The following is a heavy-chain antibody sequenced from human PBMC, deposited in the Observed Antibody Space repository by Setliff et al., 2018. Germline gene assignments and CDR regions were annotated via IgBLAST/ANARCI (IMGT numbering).Heavy chain of an antibody. CDR3: ARGLPKYSSSSVDNYFDY. J-gene: IGHJ4*02. Sequence: SETLSLTCTVSGGSISSSSYYWGWIRQPPGKGLEWIGSIYYSGSTYYNPSLKSRVTISVDTSKNQFSLKLSSVTAADTAVYYCARGLPKYSSSSVDNYFDYWGQGTLVTVSS. V-gene: IGHV4-39*07. CDR2: IYYSGST. D-gene: IGHD6-6*01. CDR1: GGSISSSSYY.